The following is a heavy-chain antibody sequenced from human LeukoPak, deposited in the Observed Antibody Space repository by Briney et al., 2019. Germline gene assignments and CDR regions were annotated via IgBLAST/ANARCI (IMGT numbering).Heavy chain of an antibody. V-gene: IGHV4-34*01. CDR2: INHSGST. D-gene: IGHD3-10*01. Sequence: SGTLSLTCAVYGGSFSGYYWSWIRQPPGKGLEWIGEINHSGSTNYNPSLKSRVTISVDTSKNQFSLKLSSVTAADTAVYYCARGNMVRGAFDYWGQGTLVTVSS. CDR1: GGSFSGYY. J-gene: IGHJ4*02. CDR3: ARGNMVRGAFDY.